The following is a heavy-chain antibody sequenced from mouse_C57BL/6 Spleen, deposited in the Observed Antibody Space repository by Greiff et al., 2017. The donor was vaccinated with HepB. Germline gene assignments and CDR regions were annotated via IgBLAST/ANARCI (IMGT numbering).Heavy chain of an antibody. D-gene: IGHD1-1*01. Sequence: EVQVVESGGGLVKPGGSLKLPCAASGFTFSDYGMHWVRQAPEKGLEWVAYISSGSSPIYYADTVKGRFTISRDNAKNTLFLQMTSLRSEDTALYSCARPYGSSYFDYWGQGTTLTVSS. CDR3: ARPYGSSYFDY. CDR2: ISSGSSPI. CDR1: GFTFSDYG. V-gene: IGHV5-17*01. J-gene: IGHJ2*01.